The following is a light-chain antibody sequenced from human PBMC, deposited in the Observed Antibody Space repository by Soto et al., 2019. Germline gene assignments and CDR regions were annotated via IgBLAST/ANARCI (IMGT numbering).Light chain of an antibody. CDR3: QQYSNPPQN. CDR1: QSILYSPNNKNY. Sequence: DIVMTQSPDSLAVSLGERATINCKSSQSILYSPNNKNYLAWYQQKPGQPPKLLIYWASTRESGVPDRFSGSGSGTHFTLSISSLQAEDLAVYYCQQYSNPPQNFGQGTKVEI. J-gene: IGKJ1*01. CDR2: WAS. V-gene: IGKV4-1*01.